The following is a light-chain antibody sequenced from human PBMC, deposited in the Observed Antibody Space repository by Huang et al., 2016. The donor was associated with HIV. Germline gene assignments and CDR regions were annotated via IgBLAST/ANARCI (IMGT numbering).Light chain of an antibody. CDR2: WAS. J-gene: IGKJ1*01. Sequence: DIILTQSPDSLAVSLGERASLSCRSSQSVYSTSTSKDYMAWFQQKPGQPPKLLLFWASTREAGVPDRCSGSGSGTHFTRTIANLEAEDAAIYYCQQYYSSPQTFGQGTRVEVK. CDR3: QQYYSSPQT. V-gene: IGKV4-1*01. CDR1: QSVYSTSTSKDY.